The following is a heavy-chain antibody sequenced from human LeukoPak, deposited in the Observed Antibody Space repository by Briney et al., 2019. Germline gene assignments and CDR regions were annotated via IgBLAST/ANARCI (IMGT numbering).Heavy chain of an antibody. V-gene: IGHV6-1*01. CDR3: AREDYYDTSGYSFDF. Sequence: SQTLSLTCAISGDSVSNNNAAWNWIRQSPSRGLEWLGSTYYRSKWYNDYALSVKSRITINPDTSKNHFSLQLNSVTPEDTAVYYCAREDYYDTSGYSFDFWGQGNLVTVSS. D-gene: IGHD3-22*01. CDR2: TYYRSKWYN. CDR1: GDSVSNNNAA. J-gene: IGHJ4*02.